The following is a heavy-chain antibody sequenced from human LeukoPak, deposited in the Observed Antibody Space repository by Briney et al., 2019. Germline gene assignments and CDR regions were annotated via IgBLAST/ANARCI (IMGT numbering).Heavy chain of an antibody. Sequence: ASVKVSCKASGYTFTSYGISWVRQAPGQGREWMGWISAYNGNTNYAQKLQGRVTMTTDTSTSTAYMELRSLRSDDTAVYYCARISRPHYYFDYWGQGTLVTVSS. CDR3: ARISRPHYYFDY. D-gene: IGHD6-13*01. V-gene: IGHV1-18*01. CDR2: ISAYNGNT. J-gene: IGHJ4*02. CDR1: GYTFTSYG.